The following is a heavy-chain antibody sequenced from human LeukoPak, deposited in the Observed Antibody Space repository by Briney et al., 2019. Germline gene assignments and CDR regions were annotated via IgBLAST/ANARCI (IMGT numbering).Heavy chain of an antibody. CDR1: GFTFRSHT. Sequence: GGSLRLSCAASGFTFRSHTINWVRQAPGKGLEWVSSFSGSGGSTYYSDSLKGRFTISRDNSRDTLFLQMSSLRVDDTAVYYCASHRGASAYDAFDIWGQGTVVTVSS. D-gene: IGHD6-25*01. CDR2: FSGSGGST. CDR3: ASHRGASAYDAFDI. J-gene: IGHJ3*02. V-gene: IGHV3-23*01.